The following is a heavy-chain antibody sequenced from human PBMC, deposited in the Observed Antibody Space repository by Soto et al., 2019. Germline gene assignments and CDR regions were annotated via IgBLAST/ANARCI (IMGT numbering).Heavy chain of an antibody. CDR3: VRSMSGSLSNGMDV. CDR2: IWYDASNK. V-gene: IGHV3-33*01. CDR1: GFTFSSSG. Sequence: PGGSLRLSCAASGFTFSSSGMHWVRQAPGKGLEWVAVIWYDASNKYYADSVKGRFTISRDNSKDTLWLQMNSLRAEDSAVYYCVRSMSGSLSNGMDVCGQGTTGAV. D-gene: IGHD2-15*01. J-gene: IGHJ6*02.